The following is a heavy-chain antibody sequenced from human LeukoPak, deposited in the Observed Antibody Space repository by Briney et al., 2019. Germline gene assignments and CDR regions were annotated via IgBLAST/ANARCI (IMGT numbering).Heavy chain of an antibody. J-gene: IGHJ4*02. CDR3: AGADSYYFDY. V-gene: IGHV3-53*01. CDR1: GFTVSSNY. CDR2: IYSGGST. D-gene: IGHD3-3*01. Sequence: AGGSLRLSCAASGFTVSSNYMSWVRQAPGKGLEWVSVIYSGGSTYYADSVKGRFIISRDNSKNTLYLQMNSLRAEDTAVYYCAGADSYYFDYWGQGTLVTVSS.